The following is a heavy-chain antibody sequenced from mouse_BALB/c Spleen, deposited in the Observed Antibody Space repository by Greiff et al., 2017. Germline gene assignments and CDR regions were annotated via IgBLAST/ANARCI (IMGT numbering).Heavy chain of an antibody. CDR3: ARDQRTPYWYFDV. V-gene: IGHV2-9*02. D-gene: IGHD5-1*01. CDR2: IWAGGST. CDR1: GFSLTSYG. Sequence: QVQLKESGPGLVAPSQSLSITCTVSGFSLTSYGVHWVRQPPGKGLEWLGVIWAGGSTNYNSALMSRLSISKDNSKSQVFLKMNSLQTDDTAMYYCARDQRTPYWYFDVWGAGTTVTVSS. J-gene: IGHJ1*01.